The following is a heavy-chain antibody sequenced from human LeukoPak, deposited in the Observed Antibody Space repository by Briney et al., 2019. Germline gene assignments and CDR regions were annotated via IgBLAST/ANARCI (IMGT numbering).Heavy chain of an antibody. J-gene: IGHJ4*02. V-gene: IGHV3-48*01. CDR3: ASGYCSSTSCHDY. Sequence: GGSLRLSCAASGFTFSSYAMNWVRQAPGKGLEWVSYISSSSSTIYYADSVKGRFTISRDNAKNSLYLQMNSLRAEDTAVYYCASGYCSSTSCHDYWGQGTLVTVSS. CDR2: ISSSSSTI. CDR1: GFTFSSYA. D-gene: IGHD2-2*01.